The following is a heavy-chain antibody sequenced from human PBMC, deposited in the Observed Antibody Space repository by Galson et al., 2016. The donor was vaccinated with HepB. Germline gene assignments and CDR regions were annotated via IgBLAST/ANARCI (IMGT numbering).Heavy chain of an antibody. CDR2: ISGSGDTT. Sequence: SLRLSCAGTGFTFSTYAMSWVRQAPGKRLEWVSAISGSGDTTYYADSVKGRFSISRDNSKNTLYLQMSSLTAEDTAVYYCARERGIPVAGTLGNWFDPWGQGTLVTVSS. J-gene: IGHJ5*02. V-gene: IGHV3-23*01. CDR1: GFTFSTYA. D-gene: IGHD6-19*01. CDR3: ARERGIPVAGTLGNWFDP.